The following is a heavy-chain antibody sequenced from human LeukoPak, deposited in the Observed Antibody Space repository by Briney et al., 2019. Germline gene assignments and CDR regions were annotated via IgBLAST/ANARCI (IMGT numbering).Heavy chain of an antibody. V-gene: IGHV3-30*02. D-gene: IGHD3-9*01. CDR3: ATSLLYFDWL. Sequence: GGSLRLSCAASGFTSSSYGMHWVRQAPGKGLEWVAFIRYDGSNKYYADSVKGRFTISRDNSKNTLYLQMNSLRAEDTAVYYCATSLLYFDWLWGQGTLVTVSS. CDR2: IRYDGSNK. J-gene: IGHJ4*02. CDR1: GFTSSSYG.